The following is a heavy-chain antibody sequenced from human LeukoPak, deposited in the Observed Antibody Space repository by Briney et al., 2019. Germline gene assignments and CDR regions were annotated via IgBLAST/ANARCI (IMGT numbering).Heavy chain of an antibody. V-gene: IGHV3-30-3*01. CDR2: ISYDGSNK. Sequence: GGSLRLSCAASGFTFSSYAMHWVRQAPGKGLEWVSVISYDGSNKYYADSVKGRFTISRDNSKNTLYLQMNSLRAEDTAVYYCARDGWIVVVEIPSYFDYWGQGTLVTVSS. D-gene: IGHD3-22*01. J-gene: IGHJ4*02. CDR3: ARDGWIVVVEIPSYFDY. CDR1: GFTFSSYA.